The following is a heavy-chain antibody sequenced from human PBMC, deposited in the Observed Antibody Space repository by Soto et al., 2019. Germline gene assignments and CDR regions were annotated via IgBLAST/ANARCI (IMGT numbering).Heavy chain of an antibody. Sequence: QVQLQESGPGLVKPSGTLSLTCAFSSGSISSSNCGSWFRQPPGKGLEWIGEIYHSVSTNYNPSLKSRVTISVDKSKNQFSLKLSSVTAADTAVYYCARGSAAAGTFDYWCQGTLVTVSS. J-gene: IGHJ4*02. CDR1: SGSISSSNC. CDR2: IYHSVST. CDR3: ARGSAAAGTFDY. V-gene: IGHV4-4*02. D-gene: IGHD6-13*01.